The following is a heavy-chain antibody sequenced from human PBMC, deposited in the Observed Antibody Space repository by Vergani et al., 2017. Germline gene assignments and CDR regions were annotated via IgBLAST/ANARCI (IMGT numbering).Heavy chain of an antibody. D-gene: IGHD2-15*01. CDR2: ISAYNGNT. V-gene: IGHV1-18*01. CDR3: ARQKDGRSWFDP. J-gene: IGHJ5*02. CDR1: GYTFSTYG. Sequence: QVQLVQSGAEVKKPGASVKVSCKASGYTFSTYGISWVRQAPGQGLEWMGWISAYNGNTNYPEKFQGRLTMTTDTSTRTAYMELRSLGSDDTAVYYCARQKDGRSWFDPWGQGTLVTVSS.